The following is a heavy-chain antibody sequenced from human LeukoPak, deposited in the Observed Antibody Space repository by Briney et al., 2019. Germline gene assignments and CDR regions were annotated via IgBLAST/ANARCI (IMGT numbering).Heavy chain of an antibody. J-gene: IGHJ4*02. CDR1: GGSISSGGYY. CDR2: IYYSGST. Sequence: SQTLSLTCAVSGGSISSGGYYWSWIRQHPGKGLEWIGYIYYSGSTFYNPSLKSRATISVDTSKNQFSLKLTSVTAADTAVYYCARDRGGSYSDYWGQGTLVTVSS. D-gene: IGHD1-26*01. CDR3: ARDRGGSYSDY. V-gene: IGHV4-31*11.